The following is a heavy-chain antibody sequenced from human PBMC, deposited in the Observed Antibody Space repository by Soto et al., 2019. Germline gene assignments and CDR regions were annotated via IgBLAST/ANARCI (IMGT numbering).Heavy chain of an antibody. CDR2: ISGSGGST. Sequence: GGSLRLSCAASGFTFSSYAMSWVRQAPGNGLEWVSAISGSGGSTYYADSVKGRFTISRDNSKNTLYLQMNSLRAEDTAVYYCARELGAVAHYGMDVWGQGTTVTVSS. V-gene: IGHV3-23*01. CDR3: ARELGAVAHYGMDV. J-gene: IGHJ6*02. D-gene: IGHD6-19*01. CDR1: GFTFSSYA.